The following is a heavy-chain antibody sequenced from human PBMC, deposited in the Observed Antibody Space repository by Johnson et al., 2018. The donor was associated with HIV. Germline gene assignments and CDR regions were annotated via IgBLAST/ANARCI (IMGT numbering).Heavy chain of an antibody. CDR2: IRSKTNSHAT. D-gene: IGHD3-10*02. CDR3: TRQRGSITMWDAFDI. V-gene: IGHV3-73*01. J-gene: IGHJ3*02. Sequence: VQLVESGGGVVQPGRSLRLSCAASGFIFSGSAMHWVRQASGKGLEWVGRIRSKTNSHATAYAASLKGRFTISRDDSKNTAYLQMNSLKTEDTAVYYCTRQRGSITMWDAFDIWGKGTMVTVSS. CDR1: GFIFSGSA.